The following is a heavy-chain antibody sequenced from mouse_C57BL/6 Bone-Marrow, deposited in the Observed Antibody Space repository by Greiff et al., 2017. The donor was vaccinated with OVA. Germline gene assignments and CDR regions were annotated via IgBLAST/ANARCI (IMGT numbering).Heavy chain of an antibody. D-gene: IGHD2-4*01. CDR3: ARWGLRTWFAY. J-gene: IGHJ3*01. V-gene: IGHV1-53*01. Sequence: QVQLQQPGTELVKPGASVKLSCKASGYTFTSYWMHWVKQRPGQGLEWIGNITPSTGGTTYNAQFTRTATLTVDKSSSTAYMQLSSLTSEDSAVDYCARWGLRTWFAYWGQGTLVTVSA. CDR1: GYTFTSYW. CDR2: ITPSTGGT.